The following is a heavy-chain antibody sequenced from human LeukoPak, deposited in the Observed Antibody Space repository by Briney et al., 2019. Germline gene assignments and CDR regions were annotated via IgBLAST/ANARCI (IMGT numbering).Heavy chain of an antibody. V-gene: IGHV3-21*01. Sequence: PGGSLRLSCGVSGFTFNSYSMNWVRQAPGKGLEWVSSISSSSSYIYYADSVKGRFTISRDNAKNSLYLQMNSLRAEDTAVYYCASGYCSSTSCYDFDYWGQGTLVTVSS. CDR1: GFTFNSYS. CDR3: ASGYCSSTSCYDFDY. D-gene: IGHD2-2*03. J-gene: IGHJ4*02. CDR2: ISSSSSYI.